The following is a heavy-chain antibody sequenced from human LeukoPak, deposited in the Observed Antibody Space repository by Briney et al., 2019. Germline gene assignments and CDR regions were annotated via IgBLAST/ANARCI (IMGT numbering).Heavy chain of an antibody. CDR2: ISSSGSPI. CDR1: GLTLCIYE. CDR3: AEHGLTITGGV. D-gene: IGHD3-3*01. V-gene: IGHV3-48*03. J-gene: IGHJ6*04. Sequence: GGSLRLSCGASGLTLCIYEVQWGPRSTGRVVEWVSYISSSGSPISHADCVKGRFTITRDNANNSLYLQMNSLIAEDQAFYYCAEHGLTITGGVWGKGTTVTISS.